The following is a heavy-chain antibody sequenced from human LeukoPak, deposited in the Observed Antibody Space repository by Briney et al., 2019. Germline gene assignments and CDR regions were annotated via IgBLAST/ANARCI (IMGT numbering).Heavy chain of an antibody. Sequence: GGSLRLSRAASGFTFSSYWMHWVRQAPGKGLVWVSRINSDGSSTSYADSVKGRFTISRDNAKNTLYLQMNSLRAEDTAVYYCARDPSWIRGLMDYWGQGTLVTVSS. CDR1: GFTFSSYW. CDR3: ARDPSWIRGLMDY. CDR2: INSDGSST. V-gene: IGHV3-74*01. D-gene: IGHD5-18*01. J-gene: IGHJ4*02.